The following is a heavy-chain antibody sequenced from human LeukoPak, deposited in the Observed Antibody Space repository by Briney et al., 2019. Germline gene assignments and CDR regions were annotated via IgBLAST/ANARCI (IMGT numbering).Heavy chain of an antibody. Sequence: GGSLRLSCAASGFTFSSYAMSWVRQAPGKGLEWVSAISGSGGSTYYADSVKGRFTIPRDNSKNTLYLQMNSLRAEDTAVYYCAKGPDSSGYYYIDYWGQGTLVTVSS. CDR3: AKGPDSSGYYYIDY. CDR1: GFTFSSYA. V-gene: IGHV3-23*01. CDR2: ISGSGGST. D-gene: IGHD3-22*01. J-gene: IGHJ4*02.